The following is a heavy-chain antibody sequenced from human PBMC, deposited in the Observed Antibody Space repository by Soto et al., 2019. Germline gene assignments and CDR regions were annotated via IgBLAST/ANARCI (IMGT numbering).Heavy chain of an antibody. J-gene: IGHJ6*02. V-gene: IGHV3-30-3*01. Sequence: QVHLVESGGGVVQSGRSLRLSCAASGFTFSSYAMHWVRQAPGKGLEWVALITYDGGNEYYADSVKGRFIISRDDSENTLYLQMLGLRPEDTAVYYCARDSGIVLVPVTSMDVWGQGTTVTVSS. CDR2: ITYDGGNE. CDR3: ARDSGIVLVPVTSMDV. CDR1: GFTFSSYA. D-gene: IGHD2-2*01.